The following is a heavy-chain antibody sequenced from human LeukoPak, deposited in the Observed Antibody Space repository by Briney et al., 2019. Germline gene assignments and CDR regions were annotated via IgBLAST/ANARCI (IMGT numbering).Heavy chain of an antibody. D-gene: IGHD2-21*02. CDR3: ARDIAVTAIRIFDY. J-gene: IGHJ4*02. Sequence: GGSLRLSCAASGFTFSSHPMNWVRQAPGKGLEWVSSISDSGNYIYYSDSVKGRFTISRDNAKSSLYLQMSSLRAEDTAVYYCARDIAVTAIRIFDYWGQGTLVTVSS. CDR2: ISDSGNYI. V-gene: IGHV3-21*01. CDR1: GFTFSSHP.